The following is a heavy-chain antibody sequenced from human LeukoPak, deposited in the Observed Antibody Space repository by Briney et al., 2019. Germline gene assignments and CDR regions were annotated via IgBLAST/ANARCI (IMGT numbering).Heavy chain of an antibody. D-gene: IGHD3-10*01. Sequence: QAGGSLRLSCAASGFTFSSYAMSWVRQAPGKGLEWVANINYDGSQRYYVDSVKGRFTISRDHAKISLSLQLSSLRVDDTVVYYCARGSQNAFDFWGQGTMVTVSS. J-gene: IGHJ3*01. CDR2: INYDGSQR. CDR1: GFTFSSYA. V-gene: IGHV3-7*01. CDR3: ARGSQNAFDF.